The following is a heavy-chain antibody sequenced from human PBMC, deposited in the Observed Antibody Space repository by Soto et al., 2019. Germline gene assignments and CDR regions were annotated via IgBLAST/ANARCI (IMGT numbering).Heavy chain of an antibody. Sequence: SVKVSCKASGGTFSSYAISWVRQAPGQGLEWMGGIIPIFGTANYAQKFQGRVTITADESTSTAYMELSRLRSEDTAVYYCARDIVVVPAARVHYYYGMDVWGQGTTVTVSS. CDR3: ARDIVVVPAARVHYYYGMDV. D-gene: IGHD2-2*01. CDR1: GGTFSSYA. J-gene: IGHJ6*02. V-gene: IGHV1-69*13. CDR2: IIPIFGTA.